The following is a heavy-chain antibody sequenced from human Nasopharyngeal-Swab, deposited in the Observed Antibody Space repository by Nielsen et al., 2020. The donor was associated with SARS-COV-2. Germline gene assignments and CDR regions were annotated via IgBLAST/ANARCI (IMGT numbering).Heavy chain of an antibody. J-gene: IGHJ6*02. V-gene: IGHV4-59*01. CDR3: ARWFPRYYYYGMDV. D-gene: IGHD3-10*01. CDR2: IYYSGGT. CDR1: GGSISSYY. Sequence: GSLRLSCTVSGGSISSYYWSWIRQPPGKGLEWIGYIYYSGGTNYNPSLKSRVTISADTSKNQFSLKLSSVTAADTAVYYCARWFPRYYYYGMDVWGQGTTVTVSS.